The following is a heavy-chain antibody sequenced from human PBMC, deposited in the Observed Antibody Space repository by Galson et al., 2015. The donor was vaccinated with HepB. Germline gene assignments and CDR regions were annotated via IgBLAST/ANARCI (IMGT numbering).Heavy chain of an antibody. CDR2: IWSDGSDK. CDR3: ARDRTYCGSPSRSRMGPNY. J-gene: IGHJ4*02. Sequence: SLRLSCATSGFTFTKYGMHWVRQAPGKGLEWVALIWSDGSDKNYADSVKGRFTISRDNSKNTVSLQMASLRAEDTAVYYCARDRTYCGSPSRSRMGPNYWGQGTLVTVSS. D-gene: IGHD2-2*01. CDR1: GFTFTKYG. V-gene: IGHV3-33*01.